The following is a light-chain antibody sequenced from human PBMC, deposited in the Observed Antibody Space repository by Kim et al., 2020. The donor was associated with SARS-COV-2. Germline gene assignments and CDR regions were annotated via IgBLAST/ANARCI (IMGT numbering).Light chain of an antibody. J-gene: IGLJ2*01. Sequence: VALGQTARITCGGNNIGSKNVNWYQQKPGKAPVLVIYRDGDRPSGIPERFSGSNSGNTATLTISRAQAGDEADYYCQVWDSSPVIFGGGTQLTVL. CDR2: RDG. CDR1: NIGSKN. V-gene: IGLV3-9*01. CDR3: QVWDSSPVI.